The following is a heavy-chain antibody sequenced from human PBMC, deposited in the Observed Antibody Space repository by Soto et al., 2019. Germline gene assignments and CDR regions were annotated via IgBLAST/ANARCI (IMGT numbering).Heavy chain of an antibody. V-gene: IGHV3-21*01. J-gene: IGHJ4*02. CDR2: ISSSSIYI. Sequence: EVQLVESGGGLVKPGGSLRLSCAASGFTFSSYTMNWVRQPPGKGLEWVSSISSSSIYIYYADSVKGRFTIFRDNAKNSLYLQMNSLRAEDTAVYYCARDLGPTWDRPLDYWGQGTLVTVSS. D-gene: IGHD1-26*01. CDR1: GFTFSSYT. CDR3: ARDLGPTWDRPLDY.